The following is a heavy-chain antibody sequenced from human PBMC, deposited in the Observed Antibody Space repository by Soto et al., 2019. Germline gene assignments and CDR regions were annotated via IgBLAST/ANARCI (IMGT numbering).Heavy chain of an antibody. CDR1: GFTFSGSA. J-gene: IGHJ4*02. D-gene: IGHD3-16*02. CDR3: TFLPPYIWGSYLFY. CDR2: IRSKANSYAT. Sequence: GGSLRLSCAASGFTFSGSAMHWVRQASGKGLEWVGRIRSKANSYATAYAASVKGRFTISRDDSKNTAYLQMNSLKTEDTAVYYCTFLPPYIWGSYLFYWGQGTLVTVSS. V-gene: IGHV3-73*01.